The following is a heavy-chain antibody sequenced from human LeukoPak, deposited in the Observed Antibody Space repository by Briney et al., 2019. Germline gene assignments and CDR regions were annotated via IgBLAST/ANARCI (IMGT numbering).Heavy chain of an antibody. Sequence: GGSLKLSCTASGFTFISYGMHWVRQAPGKGLEWVAVIWPDGSNKFYVDSVKGRFTISRDSSKNTLDLQMNSLRAEDTAVYYCAREPGEYSLFPYYYFGMDVWGQGTTVTVSS. CDR3: AREPGEYSLFPYYYFGMDV. CDR2: IWPDGSNK. D-gene: IGHD6-6*01. CDR1: GFTFISYG. V-gene: IGHV3-33*01. J-gene: IGHJ6*02.